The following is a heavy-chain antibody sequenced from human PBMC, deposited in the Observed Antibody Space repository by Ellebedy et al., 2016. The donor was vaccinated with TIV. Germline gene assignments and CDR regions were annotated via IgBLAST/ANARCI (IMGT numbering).Heavy chain of an antibody. CDR1: GFTFSVYY. D-gene: IGHD5-12*01. V-gene: IGHV3-11*06. J-gene: IGHJ4*02. Sequence: PGGSLRLSCAASGFTFSVYYMGWVRQAPGKGLEWVSCISSASIYRKNADSVEGRFTISRDNAKNTLYLQMNSLRAEDTAIYYCARDQGSGYDSWSFDFWGQGALVTVSS. CDR3: ARDQGSGYDSWSFDF. CDR2: ISSASIYR.